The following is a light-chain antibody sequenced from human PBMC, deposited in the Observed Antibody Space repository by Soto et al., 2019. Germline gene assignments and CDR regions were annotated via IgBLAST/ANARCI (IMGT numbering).Light chain of an antibody. Sequence: DIQMTQSPSTLSASVGDRVTITCRASQNINRWLAWYQQKPGKAPNLLIYDASTLESGVPSRFSGSGSGSEFTLTISSLQPDDFATYYCQQYNGYFRTFGQGTKVDIK. J-gene: IGKJ1*01. CDR2: DAS. V-gene: IGKV1-5*01. CDR3: QQYNGYFRT. CDR1: QNINRW.